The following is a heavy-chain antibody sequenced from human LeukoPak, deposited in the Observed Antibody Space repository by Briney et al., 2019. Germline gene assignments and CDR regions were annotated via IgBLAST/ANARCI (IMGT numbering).Heavy chain of an antibody. D-gene: IGHD2-21*02. CDR2: ISGSGGST. Sequence: GGSLRLSCAASGFTFSSYAMTWVRQAPGKGLEWVSTISGSGGSTYNADSVKGRFTISRDNSKNTLYLQMNSLRAEDTAVYYCAKDRGSPVVVTAFDYWGQGTLVTVSS. CDR1: GFTFSSYA. V-gene: IGHV3-23*01. J-gene: IGHJ4*02. CDR3: AKDRGSPVVVTAFDY.